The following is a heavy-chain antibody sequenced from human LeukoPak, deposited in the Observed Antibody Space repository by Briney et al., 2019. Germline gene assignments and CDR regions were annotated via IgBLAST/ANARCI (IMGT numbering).Heavy chain of an antibody. CDR2: ISYDGSNK. V-gene: IGHV3-30*04. Sequence: PGGSLRLSCAASGFTFSSYAMHWVRQAPGKGLEWVAVISYDGSNKYYADSVKGRFTISRDNSKNTLYLQMNSLRAEDTAVYYCATPGRDTAMVYFDYWGQGTLVTVSS. J-gene: IGHJ4*02. CDR3: ATPGRDTAMVYFDY. D-gene: IGHD5-18*01. CDR1: GFTFSSYA.